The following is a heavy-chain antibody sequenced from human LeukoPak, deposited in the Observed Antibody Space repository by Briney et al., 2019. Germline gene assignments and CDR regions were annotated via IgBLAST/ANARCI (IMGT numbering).Heavy chain of an antibody. CDR3: ARRSAYGSGSYYVDY. V-gene: IGHV1-8*03. J-gene: IGHJ4*02. CDR1: GYTFTSYD. CDR2: MNPNSGNT. Sequence: ASVKVSCKASGYTFTSYDINWVRQATGQGLEWMGWMNPNSGNTGYAQKFPGRVTITRNTSITTTYMELSSLRAEDTAVYYCARRSAYGSGSYYVDYWGQGTLVTVSS. D-gene: IGHD3-10*01.